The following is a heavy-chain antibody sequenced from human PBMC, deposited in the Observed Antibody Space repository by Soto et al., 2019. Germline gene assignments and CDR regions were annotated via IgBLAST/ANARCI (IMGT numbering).Heavy chain of an antibody. CDR1: GFTVSSNY. J-gene: IGHJ3*01. Sequence: GGSLRLSCAASGFTVSSNYMSWVRQAPGKGLEWVSVIYSGGSTYYADSVKGRFTISRDNSKNKLYLQMNSLRAEDSAVYYCARAPYRGAFDFWGQGTLVTVSS. CDR3: ARAPYRGAFDF. CDR2: IYSGGST. V-gene: IGHV3-53*01. D-gene: IGHD5-12*01.